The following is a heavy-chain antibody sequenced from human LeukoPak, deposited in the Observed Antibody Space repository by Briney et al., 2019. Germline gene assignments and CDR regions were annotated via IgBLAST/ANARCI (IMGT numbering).Heavy chain of an antibody. CDR1: GFTFSSYG. Sequence: QSGGSLRLSCAASGFTFSSYGMHWVRQAPGKGLEWVALIWYEGNTKKYADSVKGRITISRDNSKNTLYLEMNSLRAEDTAVYYCARGWGSSVYASAFDIWGQGTMVTISS. D-gene: IGHD3-22*01. CDR3: ARGWGSSVYASAFDI. CDR2: IWYEGNTK. J-gene: IGHJ3*02. V-gene: IGHV3-33*01.